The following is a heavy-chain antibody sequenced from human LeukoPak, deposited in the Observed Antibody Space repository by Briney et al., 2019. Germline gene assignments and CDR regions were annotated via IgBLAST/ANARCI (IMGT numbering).Heavy chain of an antibody. Sequence: SETLSLTCTVSGGSISSGDYYWSWIRQPPGKGLEWIGYICYSGSTYYNPSLKSRVTISVDTSKNQFSLKLSSVTAADTAVYYCARVDPDLGPIQLWLEEEGGAMDVWGQGTTVTVSS. D-gene: IGHD5-18*01. CDR3: ARVDPDLGPIQLWLEEEGGAMDV. J-gene: IGHJ6*02. CDR2: ICYSGST. V-gene: IGHV4-30-4*01. CDR1: GGSISSGDYY.